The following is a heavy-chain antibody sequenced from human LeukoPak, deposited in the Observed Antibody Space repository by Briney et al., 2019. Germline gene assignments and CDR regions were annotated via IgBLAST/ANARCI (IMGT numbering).Heavy chain of an antibody. D-gene: IGHD3-10*01. Sequence: SETLSLTCTVSGGSISSSSFYWGWIRQPPGKGLEWIGSIYYSGSTYYNPSLESRVTISVDTSKNQFSLKLSSVTAADTAVYYCASPGCCGSGSYCHYFDYWGQGTLVTVSS. CDR3: ASPGCCGSGSYCHYFDY. CDR1: GGSISSSSFY. V-gene: IGHV4-39*01. CDR2: IYYSGST. J-gene: IGHJ4*02.